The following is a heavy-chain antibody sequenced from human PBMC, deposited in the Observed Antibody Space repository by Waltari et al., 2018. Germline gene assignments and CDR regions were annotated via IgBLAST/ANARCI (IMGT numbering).Heavy chain of an antibody. Sequence: QVQLQESGPGLVKPSQTLSLTCTVSGGPISSGGYYWSWIRQHPGKGLEWIGYIYHSGSTYYNPSLKSRVTISVDRSKNQFSLKLSSVTAADTAVYYCARGSSSWYPHFDYWGQGTLVTVSS. V-gene: IGHV4-31*03. CDR1: GGPISSGGYY. CDR3: ARGSSSWYPHFDY. J-gene: IGHJ4*02. D-gene: IGHD6-13*01. CDR2: IYHSGST.